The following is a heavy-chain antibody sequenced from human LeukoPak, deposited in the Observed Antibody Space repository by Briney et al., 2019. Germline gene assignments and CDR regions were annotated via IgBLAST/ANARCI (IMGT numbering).Heavy chain of an antibody. CDR1: GGSISSGGYY. CDR2: IYYSGST. Sequence: SETLSLTCTVSGGSISSGGYYWSWIRQHPGKGLEWIGYIYYSGSTYYNPSLKSRVIISVDTSKNQFSLKLSSVTAADTAVYYCARDRVNYYGSGASSYGMDVWGQGTTVTVSS. J-gene: IGHJ6*02. D-gene: IGHD3-10*01. V-gene: IGHV4-31*03. CDR3: ARDRVNYYGSGASSYGMDV.